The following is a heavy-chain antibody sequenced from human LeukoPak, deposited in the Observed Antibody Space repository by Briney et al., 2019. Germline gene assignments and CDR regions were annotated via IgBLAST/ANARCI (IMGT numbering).Heavy chain of an antibody. J-gene: IGHJ4*02. V-gene: IGHV4-4*07. Sequence: NSSETLSLTCTVSGGSISSYYWSWIRQPAGRGPEWIGRIYTSGSTNYNPSLKSRVTMSVDTSKNQFSLKLSSVTAADTAVYYCARGRRYQLLWSVFDYWGQGTLVTVSS. CDR1: GGSISSYY. D-gene: IGHD2-2*01. CDR3: ARGRRYQLLWSVFDY. CDR2: IYTSGST.